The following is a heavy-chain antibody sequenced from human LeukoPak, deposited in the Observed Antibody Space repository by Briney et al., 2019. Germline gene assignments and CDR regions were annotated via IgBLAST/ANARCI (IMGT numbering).Heavy chain of an antibody. CDR2: IYDSGAT. D-gene: IGHD3-22*01. J-gene: IGHJ4*02. CDR3: ARSDSSAYYFDY. Sequence: SETLSLTCTVSGGSISSGGYHWSWIRQHPGKGLEWIGYIYDSGATSYNPSLKSRLTISVDTSRNQFSLRLSSVTAADSAVYYCARSDSSAYYFDYWGQGTLVTVSS. CDR1: GGSISSGGYH. V-gene: IGHV4-31*03.